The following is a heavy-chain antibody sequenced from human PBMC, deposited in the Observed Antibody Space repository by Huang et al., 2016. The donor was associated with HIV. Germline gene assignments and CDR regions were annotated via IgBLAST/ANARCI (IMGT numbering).Heavy chain of an antibody. CDR2: CDAREGRT. D-gene: IGHD3-3*01. CDR1: GKSVSDVA. Sequence: QVQLVQFGAEVKKPGASVKVSCKVSGKSVSDVAMHWVRQATGKGLEMMGGCDAREGRTVYPQKCQGRGSMTEDTSTDTAYMKLSGLRSDDTAVYYCVTSRKTISGGRVGWFDPWGQGTLVTVSS. J-gene: IGHJ5*02. V-gene: IGHV1-24*01. CDR3: VTSRKTISGGRVGWFDP.